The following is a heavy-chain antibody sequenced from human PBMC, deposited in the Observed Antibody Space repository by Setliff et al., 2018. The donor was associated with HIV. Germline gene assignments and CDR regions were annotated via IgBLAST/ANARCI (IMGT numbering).Heavy chain of an antibody. D-gene: IGHD3-16*01. CDR3: ARSDYVWGSYPDKLDY. J-gene: IGHJ4*02. CDR1: GYSFTGYY. CDR2: INPNTGGT. Sequence: ASVKVSCKASGYSFTGYYIHWVRQAPGQGLEWMGWINPNTGGTNFAQKFQGRVTMTRDTSISNVYMEVSRLRSDDTAVYHCARSDYVWGSYPDKLDYWGQGTLVTVSS. V-gene: IGHV1-2*02.